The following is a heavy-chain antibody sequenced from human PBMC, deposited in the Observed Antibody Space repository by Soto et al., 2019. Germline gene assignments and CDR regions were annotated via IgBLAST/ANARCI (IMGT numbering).Heavy chain of an antibody. Sequence: ASVNVSCKASGYTFTSYAMHWVRQAPGQRLEWMGWINAGNGNTKYSQKFQGRVTITGDTSASTAYMELSSLRSEDTAVYYCARVVQQLVSPFDFWGQGTLVTSPQ. V-gene: IGHV1-3*01. J-gene: IGHJ4*02. CDR1: GYTFTSYA. CDR2: INAGNGNT. CDR3: ARVVQQLVSPFDF. D-gene: IGHD6-13*01.